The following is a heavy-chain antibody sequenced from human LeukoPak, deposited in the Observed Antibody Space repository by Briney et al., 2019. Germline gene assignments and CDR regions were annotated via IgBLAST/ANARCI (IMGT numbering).Heavy chain of an antibody. CDR3: ARRDSGSYYGLDY. V-gene: IGHV4-38-2*01. CDR1: GYSISSGYY. Sequence: SETLSLTCAVSGYSISSGYYWGWIRQPPGKGLEWIGSIYHSGSTYYHPSLKSRVTISVDTSKNQFSLKLSSVTAADTAVYYCARRDSGSYYGLDYWGQGTLVTVSS. J-gene: IGHJ4*02. D-gene: IGHD1-26*01. CDR2: IYHSGST.